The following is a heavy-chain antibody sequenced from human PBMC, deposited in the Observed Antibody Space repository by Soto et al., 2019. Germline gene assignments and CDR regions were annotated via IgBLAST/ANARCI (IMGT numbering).Heavy chain of an antibody. CDR1: GYSISGDNW. CDR2: IYYSGST. CDR3: AREVGASYYDFWSGPLDV. V-gene: IGHV4-28*03. D-gene: IGHD3-3*01. Sequence: SETLSLTCAVAGYSISGDNWWVWIRQPPGKGLEWIGYIYYSGSTYYNPSLKSRVTISVDTSKNQFSLKLSSVTAADTAVYYCAREVGASYYDFWSGPLDVWGQGTTVTVSS. J-gene: IGHJ6*02.